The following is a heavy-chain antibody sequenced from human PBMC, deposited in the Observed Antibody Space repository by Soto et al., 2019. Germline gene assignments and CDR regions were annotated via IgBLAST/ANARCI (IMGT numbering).Heavy chain of an antibody. Sequence: SETLSLTCAVSGGSISSSNWWSWVRQPPGKGLEWIGEIYHSGSTNYNPSLKSRVTISVDKSKNQFSLKLSSVTAADTAVYYCARGSLWFGELPDNYFDYWGQGTLVTVSS. CDR2: IYHSGST. J-gene: IGHJ4*02. CDR3: ARGSLWFGELPDNYFDY. D-gene: IGHD3-10*01. CDR1: GGSISSSNW. V-gene: IGHV4-4*02.